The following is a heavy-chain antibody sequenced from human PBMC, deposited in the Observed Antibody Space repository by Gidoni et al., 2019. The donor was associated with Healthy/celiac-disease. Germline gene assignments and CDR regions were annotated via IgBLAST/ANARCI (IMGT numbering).Heavy chain of an antibody. J-gene: IGHJ4*02. V-gene: IGHV3-23*01. D-gene: IGHD3-10*01. Sequence: EVQLLESGGGLVQPGGSLRLSCAASGFTFSSSAMSWVRQAPGKGLEWVAAISGSGGSTYYADSVKGRFTISRDNSKNTLYLQMNSLRAEDTAVYYCAKRSGERARYFDYWGQGTLVTVSS. CDR2: ISGSGGST. CDR3: AKRSGERARYFDY. CDR1: GFTFSSSA.